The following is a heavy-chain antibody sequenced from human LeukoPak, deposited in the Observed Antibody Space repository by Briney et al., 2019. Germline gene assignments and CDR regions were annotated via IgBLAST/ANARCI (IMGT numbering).Heavy chain of an antibody. CDR3: ARDVSSSRSRDY. Sequence: ASVKVSCKASGYTFTGYYMHWVRQAPGQGLEWMGWINPNSGGTNYAQKFQGRVTMTRDTSISTAYMELGRLRSDDTAVYYCARDVSSSRSRDYWGQGTLVTVSS. D-gene: IGHD6-6*01. J-gene: IGHJ4*02. CDR1: GYTFTGYY. CDR2: INPNSGGT. V-gene: IGHV1-2*02.